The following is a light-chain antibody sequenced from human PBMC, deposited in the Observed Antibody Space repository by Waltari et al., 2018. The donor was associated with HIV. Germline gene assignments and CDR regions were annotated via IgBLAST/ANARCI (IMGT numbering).Light chain of an antibody. CDR1: QSVSSSY. CDR2: GPS. J-gene: IGKJ4*01. CDR3: QQYGSSPLT. Sequence: EIVLTRSPGTLSLSPGGRAPLSCTVSQSVSSSYLAWYQQKVGQAPRLLIYGPSTRATGIPDRFSGRGSGTDLTLTISRLEAEDFAVYYCQQYGSSPLTFGGGTKVEIK. V-gene: IGKV3-20*01.